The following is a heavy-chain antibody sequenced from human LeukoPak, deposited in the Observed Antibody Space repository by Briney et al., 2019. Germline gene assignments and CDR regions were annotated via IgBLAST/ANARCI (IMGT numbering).Heavy chain of an antibody. CDR3: ARDLGYSGYGGYYYYGMDV. D-gene: IGHD5-12*01. J-gene: IGHJ6*02. CDR1: GFTVSSNY. V-gene: IGHV3-7*01. CDR2: INQDGSEK. Sequence: PGGSLRLSCAASGFTVSSNYMTWVRQAPGKGLEWVANINQDGSEKYYVDSVKGRFTISRDNAKNSLYLQMNSLRAEDTAVYYCARDLGYSGYGGYYYYGMDVWGQGTTVTVSS.